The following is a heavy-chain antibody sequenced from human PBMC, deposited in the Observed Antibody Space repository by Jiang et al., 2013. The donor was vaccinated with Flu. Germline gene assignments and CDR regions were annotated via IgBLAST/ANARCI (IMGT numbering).Heavy chain of an antibody. V-gene: IGHV1-69*06. Sequence: FSMYAISWVRQAPGQGHECWGEVDPHVWKSKLAQKFQDRVTITADKATNTAYMELSSLKSEDTAIYYCARALSPSGGSTSSFVYGMDVWGQGTTVTVSS. J-gene: IGHJ6*02. CDR1: FSMYA. D-gene: IGHD1-26*01. CDR2: VDPHVWKS. CDR3: ARALSPSGGSTSSFVYGMDV.